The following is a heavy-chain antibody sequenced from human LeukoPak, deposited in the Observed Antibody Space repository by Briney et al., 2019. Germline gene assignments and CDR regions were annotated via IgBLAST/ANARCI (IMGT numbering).Heavy chain of an antibody. CDR3: AREWGGYCSGGSCSYFDY. Sequence: GGSLRLSCAASGFTFSSYAMSWVRQAPGKGLEWVSSISSSSSYIYYADSVKGRFTISRDNAKNSLYLQMNSLRAEDTAVYYCAREWGGYCSGGSCSYFDYWGQGTLVTVSS. D-gene: IGHD2-15*01. CDR1: GFTFSSYA. J-gene: IGHJ4*02. CDR2: ISSSSSYI. V-gene: IGHV3-21*01.